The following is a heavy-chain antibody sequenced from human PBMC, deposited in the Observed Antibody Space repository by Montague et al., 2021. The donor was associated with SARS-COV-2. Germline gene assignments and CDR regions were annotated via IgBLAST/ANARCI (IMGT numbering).Heavy chain of an antibody. CDR3: ARLGVGVVPPPLLGVGPDYCYYYMDL. Sequence: SETLSLTCAVHGGSFSTYSWNWIRQPPGTGLEWIGEIHHGGSTHSNPSLKIRGTISAYTSTTHFSLKLTSVAAADTAVYYCARLGVGVVPPPLLGVGPDYCYYYMDLWGKGTTVTVSS. J-gene: IGHJ6*03. CDR2: IHHGGST. D-gene: IGHD2-15*01. V-gene: IGHV4-34*01. CDR1: GGSFSTYS.